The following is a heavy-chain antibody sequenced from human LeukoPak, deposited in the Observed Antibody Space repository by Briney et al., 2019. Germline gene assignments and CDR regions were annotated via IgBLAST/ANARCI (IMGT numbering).Heavy chain of an antibody. CDR3: AKDSRYCTNGVCPLGY. J-gene: IGHJ4*02. D-gene: IGHD2-8*01. CDR2: IKQDGSEE. Sequence: GGSLRLSCVASGFTISSYWMHWVRQAPGKGLEWVANIKQDGSEEYYVDSVKGRFTISRDNSKNTLYLQMNSLRAEDTAVYYCAKDSRYCTNGVCPLGYWGQGTLVTVSS. CDR1: GFTISSYW. V-gene: IGHV3-7*01.